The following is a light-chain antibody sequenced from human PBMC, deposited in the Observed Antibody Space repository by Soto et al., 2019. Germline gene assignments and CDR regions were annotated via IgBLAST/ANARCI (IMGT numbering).Light chain of an antibody. CDR3: SSYPSSTTELL. Sequence: QSVLTQPASVSGSPGQSITISCIETSSDVGGYNYVSWYQQHPGKAPKLIIFDVTHRPSGVSDRFSGSKSGNMASLTISGLQAEDEADYYCSSYPSSTTELLFGGGTQLTVL. J-gene: IGLJ2*01. CDR2: DVT. CDR1: SSDVGGYNY. V-gene: IGLV2-14*03.